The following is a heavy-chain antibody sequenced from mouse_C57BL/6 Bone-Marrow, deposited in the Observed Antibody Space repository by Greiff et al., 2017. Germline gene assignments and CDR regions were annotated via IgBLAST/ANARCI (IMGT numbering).Heavy chain of an antibody. V-gene: IGHV14-2*01. J-gene: IGHJ2*01. CDR3: ARRRNYFGSSYEDFDY. CDR1: GFNIKDYY. D-gene: IGHD1-1*01. CDR2: IDPEDGET. Sequence: EVKLVESGAELVKPGASVKLSCTASGFNIKDYYMHWVKQRTEQGLEWIGRIDPEDGETKYAPQFQGKATITADPSSNTAYLQLSSRTSEDTAVYYCARRRNYFGSSYEDFDYWGQGTTLTVSS.